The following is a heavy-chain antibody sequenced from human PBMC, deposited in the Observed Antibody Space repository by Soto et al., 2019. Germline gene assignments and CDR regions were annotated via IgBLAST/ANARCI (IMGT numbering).Heavy chain of an antibody. CDR1: GFTFSSYA. J-gene: IGHJ5*02. V-gene: IGHV3-23*01. D-gene: IGHD3-22*01. CDR3: ARAVHYYDSSGFWFDP. CDR2: ISGSGGSK. Sequence: GGSLRLSCAASGFTFSSYAMSWVRQAPGKGLEWVSAISGSGGSKYYADSVKGRFTISRDNSKNTLYLQMNSLRAEDTAVYYCARAVHYYDSSGFWFDPWGQGTLVTVSS.